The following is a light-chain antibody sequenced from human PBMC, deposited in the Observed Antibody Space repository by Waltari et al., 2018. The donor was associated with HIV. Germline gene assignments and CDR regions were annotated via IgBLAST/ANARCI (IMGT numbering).Light chain of an antibody. V-gene: IGLV2-11*01. CDR3: CSYTASDTWV. J-gene: IGLJ3*02. CDR1: SSDVGAYNT. CDR2: QVT. Sequence: QSALTQPRSVSGSPGQSVTISCTGPSSDVGAYNTVSWYQPRPDKAPRLIISQVTERPSGVPDRFSGSKSGNTASLTISGLQAEDEADYHCCSYTASDTWVFGGGTQLTVL.